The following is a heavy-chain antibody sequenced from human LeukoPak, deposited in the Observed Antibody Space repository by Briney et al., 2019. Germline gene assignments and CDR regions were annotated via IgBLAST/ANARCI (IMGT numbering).Heavy chain of an antibody. CDR3: ARDSRLKWTQYYFDF. Sequence: GGSLRLSCAASGFTFDDYAMHWVRQAPGKGLEWVAVISFDGKNKFYSDSVKGRFTISRDNSKNTLYLQMNSLKPEDTAVYFCARDSRLKWTQYYFDFWGQGTLVTVSS. CDR1: GFTFDDYA. CDR2: ISFDGKNK. V-gene: IGHV3-30*03. D-gene: IGHD3/OR15-3a*01. J-gene: IGHJ4*02.